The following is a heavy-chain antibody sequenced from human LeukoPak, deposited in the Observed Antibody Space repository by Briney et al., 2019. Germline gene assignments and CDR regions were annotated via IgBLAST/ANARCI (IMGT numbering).Heavy chain of an antibody. V-gene: IGHV3-30*02. J-gene: IGHJ4*02. CDR1: GFTFSSYG. CDR2: IRYDGSNK. Sequence: PGGSLRLSCAASGFTFSSYGMHWVRQAPGKGLERVAFIRYDGSNKYYADSVKGRFTISRDNSKNTLYLQMNSLRAEDTAVYYCAKDRLEGIAAAGTGAYYFDYWGQGTLVTVSS. CDR3: AKDRLEGIAAAGTGAYYFDY. D-gene: IGHD6-13*01.